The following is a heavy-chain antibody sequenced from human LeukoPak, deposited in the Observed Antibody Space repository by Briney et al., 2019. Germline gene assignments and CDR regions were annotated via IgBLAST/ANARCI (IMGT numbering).Heavy chain of an antibody. V-gene: IGHV3-7*01. J-gene: IGHJ3*01. D-gene: IGHD3-10*01. Sequence: GGSLRLSCTASGFTFSRYWMTWVRQAPGKGLEWVANIKEDGSAKYYVDSMKGRFTISRDNAKNSLYLQINSLRAEDTAVYYCARDAPYGPDAFDLWGQGTMVTVSS. CDR1: GFTFSRYW. CDR2: IKEDGSAK. CDR3: ARDAPYGPDAFDL.